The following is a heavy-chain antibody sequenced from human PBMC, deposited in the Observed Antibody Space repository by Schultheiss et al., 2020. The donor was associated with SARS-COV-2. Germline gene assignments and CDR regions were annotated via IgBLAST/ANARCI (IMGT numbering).Heavy chain of an antibody. J-gene: IGHJ4*02. Sequence: SETLSLTCTVSGGSISSYYWSWIRQPPGKGLEWIGYIYYSGSTNYNPSLKSRVTISVDTSKNQFSLKLSSVTAADTAVYYCARHPRELGVPAATYYFDYWGQGTLVTVSS. CDR1: GGSISSYY. D-gene: IGHD2-2*01. CDR2: IYYSGST. V-gene: IGHV4-59*08. CDR3: ARHPRELGVPAATYYFDY.